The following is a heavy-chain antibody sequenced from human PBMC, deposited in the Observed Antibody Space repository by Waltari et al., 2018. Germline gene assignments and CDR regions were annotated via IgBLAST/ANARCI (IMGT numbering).Heavy chain of an antibody. D-gene: IGHD4-17*01. J-gene: IGHJ6*02. V-gene: IGHV3-48*03. Sequence: EVQLVESGGGLVQPGGSLRLSCAASGFTFSSYEMNWVRQAPGKGLEWVSYISSSGSTIYYADSVKGRFTISRDNAKNSLYLQMNSLRAEDTAVYYCARYGLRSYLVGMDVWGQGTTVTVSS. CDR1: GFTFSSYE. CDR3: ARYGLRSYLVGMDV. CDR2: ISSSGSTI.